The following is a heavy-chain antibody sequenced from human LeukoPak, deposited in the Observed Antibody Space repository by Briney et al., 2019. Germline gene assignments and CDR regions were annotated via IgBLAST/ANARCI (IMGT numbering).Heavy chain of an antibody. CDR3: AKDRGDTSFDY. J-gene: IGHJ4*02. Sequence: GGSLRLSCAASGFTFSTYNMNWLRQAPGKGLEWVSSITSGETYIYYADSVKGRFTISRDNAKNTLYLQMNSLRAEDTAVYYCAKDRGDTSFDYWGQGTLVTVSS. V-gene: IGHV3-21*01. CDR2: ITSGETYI. CDR1: GFTFSTYN. D-gene: IGHD3-10*01.